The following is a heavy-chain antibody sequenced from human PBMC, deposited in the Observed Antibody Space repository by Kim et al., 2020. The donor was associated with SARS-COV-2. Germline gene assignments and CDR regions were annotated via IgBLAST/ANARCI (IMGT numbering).Heavy chain of an antibody. V-gene: IGHV3-23*01. D-gene: IGHD6-6*01. CDR3: ANLLYSSSYYFDY. Sequence: YAYSVKGRFTISRDNSKNTLYLQMNSLRAEDTAVYYCANLLYSSSYYFDYWGQGTLVTVSS. J-gene: IGHJ4*02.